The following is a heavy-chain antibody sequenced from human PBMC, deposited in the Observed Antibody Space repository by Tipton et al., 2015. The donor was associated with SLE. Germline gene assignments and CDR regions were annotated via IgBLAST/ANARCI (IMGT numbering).Heavy chain of an antibody. Sequence: LSCAVYGGPFSGYSWSWIRQPPGKGLEWIGYIYHSGSTYYNPSLKSRVTISVDRSKNQFSLKLSSVTAADTAVYYCARGAKGAFDIWGQGTMVTVSS. CDR3: ARGAKGAFDI. J-gene: IGHJ3*02. CDR2: IYHSGST. CDR1: GGPFSGYS. V-gene: IGHV4-30-2*01.